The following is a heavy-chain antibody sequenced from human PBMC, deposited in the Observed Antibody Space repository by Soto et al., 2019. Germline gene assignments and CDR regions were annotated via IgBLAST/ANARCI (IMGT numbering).Heavy chain of an antibody. CDR1: GYTFTTYY. J-gene: IGHJ4*02. CDR3: ARGIAVAGAIFDY. Sequence: QVQLVQSGAEGKKPGASVKVSCKASGYTFTTYYMHWVRQAPGQGLEWMGIINPSGGSTSYAQKFQGRVTMTRDTSTSTVYLELSSLRSDDTAVYYCARGIAVAGAIFDYWGQGTLVTVSS. CDR2: INPSGGST. V-gene: IGHV1-46*03. D-gene: IGHD6-19*01.